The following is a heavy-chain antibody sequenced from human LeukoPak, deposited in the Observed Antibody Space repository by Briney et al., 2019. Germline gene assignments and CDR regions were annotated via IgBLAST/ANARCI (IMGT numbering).Heavy chain of an antibody. J-gene: IGHJ4*02. CDR3: ARDYGDSTAFDY. Sequence: ASVKVSCKASGYTFTNYYMHWVRQAPGQGLEWMGWISAYNGNTNYAQKLQGRVTMTTDTSTSTAYMELRSLRSDDTAVYYCARDYGDSTAFDYWGQGTLVTVSS. V-gene: IGHV1-18*04. D-gene: IGHD4-17*01. CDR2: ISAYNGNT. CDR1: GYTFTNYY.